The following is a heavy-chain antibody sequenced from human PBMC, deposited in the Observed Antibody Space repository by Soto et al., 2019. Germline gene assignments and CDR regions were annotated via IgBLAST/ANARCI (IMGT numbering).Heavy chain of an antibody. V-gene: IGHV5-51*01. D-gene: IGHD3-16*01. Sequence: PGGSLKIASKGSGYSFSSYWIGWVRQMPGKGLEWMGFIYPGDSETRYSPSFQGQVTISVDKSISTAYLQWSSLKASDTAIYYCARDYDYALDYWGQGTLVTVSS. J-gene: IGHJ4*02. CDR2: IYPGDSET. CDR1: GYSFSSYW. CDR3: ARDYDYALDY.